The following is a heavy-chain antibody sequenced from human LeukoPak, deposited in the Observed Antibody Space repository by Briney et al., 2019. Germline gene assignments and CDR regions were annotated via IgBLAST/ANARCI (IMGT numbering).Heavy chain of an antibody. CDR1: GGSISSYY. CDR3: ARDYQQQLVRKYYYYYYMDV. Sequence: ASETLSLTCTVSGGSISSYYWSWTRQPAGKGLEWIGRIYTSGSTNYNPSLKSRVTMSVDTSKNQFSLKLSSVTAADTAVYYCARDYQQQLVRKYYYYYYMDVWGKGTTVTVSS. V-gene: IGHV4-4*07. J-gene: IGHJ6*03. D-gene: IGHD6-13*01. CDR2: IYTSGST.